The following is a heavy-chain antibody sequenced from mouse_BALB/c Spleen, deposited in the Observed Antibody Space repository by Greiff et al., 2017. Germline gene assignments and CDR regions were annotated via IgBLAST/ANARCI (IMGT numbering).Heavy chain of an antibody. D-gene: IGHD2-3*01. CDR2: IWAGGST. CDR3: ARGYDGYYPSWFAY. V-gene: IGHV2-9*02. Sequence: VKLMESGPGLVAPSQSLSITCTVSGFSLTSYGVHWVRQPPGKGLEWLGVIWAGGSTNYNSALMSRLSISKDNSKSQVVLKMNSLQTDDTAMYYCARGYDGYYPSWFAYWGQGTLVTVSA. CDR1: GFSLTSYG. J-gene: IGHJ3*01.